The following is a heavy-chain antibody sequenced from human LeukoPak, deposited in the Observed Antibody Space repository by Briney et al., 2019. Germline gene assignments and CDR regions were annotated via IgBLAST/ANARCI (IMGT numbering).Heavy chain of an antibody. Sequence: ASVKVSCKASGGTFSSYAISWVRQAPGQGLEWMGGIIPIFGTANYAQKFQGRVTITADESTSTAYMELSSLRSEDTAVYYCARDRYGSGRACFDYWGQGTLVTVSS. D-gene: IGHD3-10*01. CDR1: GGTFSSYA. CDR3: ARDRYGSGRACFDY. J-gene: IGHJ4*02. V-gene: IGHV1-69*13. CDR2: IIPIFGTA.